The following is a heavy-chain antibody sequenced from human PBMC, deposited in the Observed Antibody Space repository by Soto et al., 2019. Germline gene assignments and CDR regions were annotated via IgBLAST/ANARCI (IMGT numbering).Heavy chain of an antibody. CDR2: IYWNDEK. CDR1: GFSLTTGVG. D-gene: IGHD3-10*01. CDR3: AHRVNMARGPYNYFGP. Sequence: ESGPTLVNPTQTLTLTCSFSGFSLTTGVGVGWIRQPPGKALEWLAIIYWNDEKLYNPSLKTRLPITKDTSKNQVVLTVTDMDPVDTATYYCAHRVNMARGPYNYFGPWGQGTLVTVSS. J-gene: IGHJ5*02. V-gene: IGHV2-5*01.